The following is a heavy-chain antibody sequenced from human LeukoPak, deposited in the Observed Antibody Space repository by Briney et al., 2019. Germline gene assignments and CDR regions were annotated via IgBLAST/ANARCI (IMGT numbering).Heavy chain of an antibody. V-gene: IGHV1-46*01. CDR3: ARERLYYYDSSGYHAPAI. CDR2: INSSGGST. CDR1: GYTFTSYY. D-gene: IGHD3-22*01. J-gene: IGHJ4*02. Sequence: ASVKDSCMASGYTFTSYYMHWLRPPPGQEVEWMGIINSSGGSTSYAQKFQGRVTMTRDTSTSTVYMELSSLRSEDTAVYYWARERLYYYDSSGYHAPAIWGQGTLVTVSS.